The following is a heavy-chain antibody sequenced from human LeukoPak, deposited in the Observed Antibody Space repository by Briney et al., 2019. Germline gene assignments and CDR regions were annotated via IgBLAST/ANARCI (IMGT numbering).Heavy chain of an antibody. D-gene: IGHD4-17*01. Sequence: SQTLSLTCAISGDSVSSNSATWNWIRQSPSRGLEWLGRTYYRSKWYNDYAVSVKSRITINPDASKNQFSLQLNSVTPEDTAVYYCASVTYGDYDSVQYYFDYWGQGTLVTVSS. CDR2: TYYRSKWYN. V-gene: IGHV6-1*01. CDR3: ASVTYGDYDSVQYYFDY. J-gene: IGHJ4*02. CDR1: GDSVSSNSAT.